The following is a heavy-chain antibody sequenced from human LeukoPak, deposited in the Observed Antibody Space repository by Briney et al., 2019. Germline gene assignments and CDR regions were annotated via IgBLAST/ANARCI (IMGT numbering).Heavy chain of an antibody. J-gene: IGHJ6*02. D-gene: IGHD3-10*01. CDR3: ARAGGAGTKYYYYNGMDV. CDR2: IWYDGSNK. CDR1: GFTFSSYG. Sequence: PGGSLRLSCAASGFTFSSYGMHWVRQAPGKGLEWVAIIWYDGSNKYYADSVKGRFTISRDNSKNTLYLQMNSLRAEDTAVYYWARAGGAGTKYYYYNGMDVWGQGTTVTVSS. V-gene: IGHV3-33*01.